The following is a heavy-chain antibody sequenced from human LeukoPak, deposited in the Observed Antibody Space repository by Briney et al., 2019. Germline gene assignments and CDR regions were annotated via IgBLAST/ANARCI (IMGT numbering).Heavy chain of an antibody. D-gene: IGHD2-2*01. CDR2: FDPEDGET. J-gene: IGHJ5*02. V-gene: IGHV1-24*01. CDR1: GYTLTELS. Sequence: ASVTVSCKVSGYTLTELSMHWVRQAPAKGLEWMGGFDPEDGETGYAQKFQGRVTMTEDTSTDTAYMELSSLRTEDTTVYYCATCSSTSCYVSNGFDPWGQRALVTV. CDR3: ATCSSTSCYVSNGFDP.